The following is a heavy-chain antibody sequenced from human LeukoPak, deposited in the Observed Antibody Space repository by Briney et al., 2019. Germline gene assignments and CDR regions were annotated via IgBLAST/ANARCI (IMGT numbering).Heavy chain of an antibody. CDR2: ISWNSGSI. V-gene: IGHV3-9*01. D-gene: IGHD2-8*01. CDR3: VSMLWSL. CDR1: GFTFDDYA. Sequence: GGSLRLSCAASGFTFDDYAMHWVRQAPGKGLEWVSGISWNSGSIGYADSVKGRFTISRDNAKNSLYLQMNSLRAEDTALYYCVSMLWSLWGQGALVTVSS. J-gene: IGHJ4*02.